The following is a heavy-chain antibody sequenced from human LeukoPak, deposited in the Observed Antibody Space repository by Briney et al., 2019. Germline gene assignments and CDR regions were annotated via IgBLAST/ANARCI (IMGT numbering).Heavy chain of an antibody. CDR3: TKAPNRYYFDY. J-gene: IGHJ4*02. D-gene: IGHD1-14*01. CDR1: GFSFRDSW. V-gene: IGHV3-7*05. CDR2: INQDGREK. Sequence: GGSLRHSCAHSGFSFRDSWMSWVRRAPGKGLEWVAYINQDGREKYYVDSVKGRFTISRDNAKNSVYLQMDSLRAEDTAVYHCTKAPNRYYFDYWGLGTLVTVS.